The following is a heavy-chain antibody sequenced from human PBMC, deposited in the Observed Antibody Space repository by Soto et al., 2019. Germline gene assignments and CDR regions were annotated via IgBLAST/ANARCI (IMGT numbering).Heavy chain of an antibody. J-gene: IGHJ6*02. CDR2: IIPIFRTA. CDR3: ARSLRRVEWELRTYNYDYAAIDV. Sequence: QVQMVQSGAEAKTPGSSVKVSCKASGGTFSSHAFSWVRQAPGHGLEWMGGIIPIFRTATYAQKFQGRVTTTQDESTSTAYTALRSLSSEDTAIYYCARSLRRVEWELRTYNYDYAAIDVWGQGTTVTVSS. D-gene: IGHD1-26*01. CDR1: GGTFSSHA. V-gene: IGHV1-69*01.